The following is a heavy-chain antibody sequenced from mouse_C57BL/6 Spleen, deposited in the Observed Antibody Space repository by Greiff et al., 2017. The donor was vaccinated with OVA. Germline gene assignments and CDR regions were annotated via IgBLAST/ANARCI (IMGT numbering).Heavy chain of an antibody. CDR1: GYTFTSYW. J-gene: IGHJ2*01. V-gene: IGHV1-50*01. CDR3: ARRHYGTFDY. Sequence: QVQLQQSGAELVKPGASVKLSCKASGYTFTSYWMQWVKQRPGQGLEWIGEIDPSDSSTNYNQKFKGKATLTVDTSSRTAYMQLSSLTSEDSAVYYCARRHYGTFDYWGQGTTLTVSS. D-gene: IGHD1-1*01. CDR2: IDPSDSST.